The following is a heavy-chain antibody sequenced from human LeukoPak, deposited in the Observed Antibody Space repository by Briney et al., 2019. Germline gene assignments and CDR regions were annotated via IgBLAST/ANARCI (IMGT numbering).Heavy chain of an antibody. V-gene: IGHV3-21*01. CDR2: ITISSSYI. Sequence: SGGSLRLSCAASGFTFSSYSMNWVRLAPGKGLECVSSITISSSYIYYADSVKGRFTISRDNAKNSLYLQMSSLRVEDTAVYYCARGYSSSFYFDYWGQGTLVTVSS. CDR1: GFTFSSYS. D-gene: IGHD6-6*01. J-gene: IGHJ4*02. CDR3: ARGYSSSFYFDY.